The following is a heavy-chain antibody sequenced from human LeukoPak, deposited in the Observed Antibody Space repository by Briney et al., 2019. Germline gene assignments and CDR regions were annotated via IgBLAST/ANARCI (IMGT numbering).Heavy chain of an antibody. Sequence: ASVKVSCKASGYTFTSYGISWVRQAPGQGLEWMGWISAYNGNTNYAQKLQGRVTMTTDTSTSTAYMELRSLRSDDTAVYYCARLALPVGAAEPFDYWGQGTLVTVSS. CDR2: ISAYNGNT. CDR3: ARLALPVGAAEPFDY. CDR1: GYTFTSYG. V-gene: IGHV1-18*01. D-gene: IGHD2-15*01. J-gene: IGHJ4*02.